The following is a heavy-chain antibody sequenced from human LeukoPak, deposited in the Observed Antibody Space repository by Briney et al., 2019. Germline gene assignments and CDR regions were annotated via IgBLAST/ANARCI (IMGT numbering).Heavy chain of an antibody. V-gene: IGHV3-74*01. CDR2: INSDGSST. D-gene: IGHD6-13*01. J-gene: IGHJ5*02. CDR1: GFTFSSYW. CDR3: ARRSSSWSNWFDP. Sequence: GGSLRLSCAASGFTFSSYWMHWVRQAPGKGLVWVSRINSDGSSTSYADSVKGRFTISRDNAKNTLYLQMNSLRAEDTAVYYCARRSSSWSNWFDPCGQGTLVTVSS.